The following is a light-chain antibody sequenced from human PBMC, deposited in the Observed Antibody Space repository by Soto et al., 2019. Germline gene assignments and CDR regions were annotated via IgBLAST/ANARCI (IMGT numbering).Light chain of an antibody. CDR2: AAS. V-gene: IGKV1-39*01. CDR1: QTIDSY. Sequence: DIQLTQSPPSLSATVGDIVTITCRASQTIDSYLNWFQQKPGMAPKLLIYAASKLQSGGPSRFRGSGSGTDFTLTIDTLQPDDVASYYCQQTRSGITFGQGTRLEI. J-gene: IGKJ5*01. CDR3: QQTRSGIT.